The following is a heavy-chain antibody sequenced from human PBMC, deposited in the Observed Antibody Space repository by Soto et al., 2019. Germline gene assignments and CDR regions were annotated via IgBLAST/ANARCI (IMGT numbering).Heavy chain of an antibody. V-gene: IGHV3-33*01. CDR2: IWYDGSNK. CDR3: ARVLYSSSWYDYYYGMDV. Sequence: VGSLRLSCAASGFTFSSYGMHWVRQAPGKGLEWVAVIWYDGSNKYYADSVKGRFTISRDNSKNTLYLQMNSLRAEDTAVYYCARVLYSSSWYDYYYGMDVWGQGTTVTVSS. J-gene: IGHJ6*02. D-gene: IGHD6-13*01. CDR1: GFTFSSYG.